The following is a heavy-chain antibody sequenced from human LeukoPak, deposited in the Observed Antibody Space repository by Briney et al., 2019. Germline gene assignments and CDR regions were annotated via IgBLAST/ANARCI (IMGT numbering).Heavy chain of an antibody. D-gene: IGHD3-22*01. V-gene: IGHV3-23*01. CDR1: GFTFSNHE. J-gene: IGHJ4*02. CDR3: ARDRPNYYGSDGHYYRRDGDY. Sequence: PGGSLRLSCAASGFTFSNHEINWVRQAPGKGLQWVSSITSRGESTWYVDSVKGRFTITRDNSENTLYLQMHSLRAEDTAVYYCARDRPNYYGSDGHYYRRDGDYWGRGTLVSVSS. CDR2: ITSRGEST.